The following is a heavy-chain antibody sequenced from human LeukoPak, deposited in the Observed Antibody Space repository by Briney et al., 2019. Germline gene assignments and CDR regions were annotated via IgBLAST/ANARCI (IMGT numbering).Heavy chain of an antibody. J-gene: IGHJ5*02. Sequence: SETLSLTCTVSGGSISSSSYYWGWIRQPPGKGLEWIGSIYYSGSTNYNPSLKSRVTISVDKSKNQFSLKLSSVTAADTAVYYCARQAALEEGDWFDPWGQGTLVTVSS. CDR3: ARQAALEEGDWFDP. CDR1: GGSISSSSYY. V-gene: IGHV4-39*07. CDR2: IYYSGST. D-gene: IGHD6-6*01.